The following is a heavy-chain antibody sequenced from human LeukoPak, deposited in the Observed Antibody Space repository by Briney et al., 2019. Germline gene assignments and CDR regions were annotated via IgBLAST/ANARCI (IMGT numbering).Heavy chain of an antibody. CDR3: AKDQDGDYAPIDY. CDR2: ISGSGGST. Sequence: GSLRLSCAASGFTFSSYAMGWVRQAPGKGLEWVSAISGSGGSTYYADSVKGRFTISRDNSKNTLYLQMNSLRAEDTAVYYCAKDQDGDYAPIDYWGQGTLVTVSS. V-gene: IGHV3-23*01. D-gene: IGHD4-17*01. CDR1: GFTFSSYA. J-gene: IGHJ4*02.